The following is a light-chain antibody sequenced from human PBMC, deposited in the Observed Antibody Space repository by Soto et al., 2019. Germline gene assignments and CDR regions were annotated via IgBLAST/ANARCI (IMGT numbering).Light chain of an antibody. CDR3: CSYAGSSTSLFV. V-gene: IGLV2-14*01. CDR1: SSDVGGYNY. Sequence: QSALTQPASVSGSPGQSITISCTGTSSDVGGYNYVSWYQQHPGKAPKLIISLVSNRPSGVSNRFSGSKSGNTASLTISGLQAEDEADYYCCSYAGSSTSLFVFGTGTKVTVL. J-gene: IGLJ1*01. CDR2: LVS.